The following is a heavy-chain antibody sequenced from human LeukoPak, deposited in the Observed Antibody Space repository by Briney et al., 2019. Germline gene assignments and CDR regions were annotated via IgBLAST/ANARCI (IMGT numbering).Heavy chain of an antibody. CDR3: ARVPVGYGSGSYYPPGAFDI. CDR2: IYYSGST. J-gene: IGHJ3*02. D-gene: IGHD3-10*01. V-gene: IGHV4-31*03. Sequence: IPSQTLSLTCTVSGGSISSGGYYWSWIRQHPGKGLEWIGYIYYSGSTYYNPSLKSRVTISVDTSKNQFSLKLSSVTAADTAVYYCARVPVGYGSGSYYPPGAFDIWGQGTMVTVSS. CDR1: GGSISSGGYY.